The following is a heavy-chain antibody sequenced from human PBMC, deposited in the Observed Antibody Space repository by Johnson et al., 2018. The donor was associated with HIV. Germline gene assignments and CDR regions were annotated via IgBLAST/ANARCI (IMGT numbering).Heavy chain of an antibody. J-gene: IGHJ3*02. CDR2: IYSGGST. Sequence: MLLVESGGGLVQPGGSLRLSCVASGFTVGTKYMSWIRQAPGKGLEWVSVIYSGGSTYYAYSVKGRFTISRDNSKNTVYLQMNSLRGEDTAVYYCARDRGLDAFDIWGQGTMVTVSS. CDR1: GFTVGTKY. D-gene: IGHD3-10*01. V-gene: IGHV3-66*01. CDR3: ARDRGLDAFDI.